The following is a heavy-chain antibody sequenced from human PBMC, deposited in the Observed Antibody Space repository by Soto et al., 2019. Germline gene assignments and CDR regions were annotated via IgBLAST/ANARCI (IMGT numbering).Heavy chain of an antibody. Sequence: QVQLVQSGVEVKKPGASVKVSCRTSGYTFVSYGISWVRQAPGQGLEWMGWISPYTGKTKSAQKFQDRVAMTPDTSTRTANWELTILRSDDTAVYFCASAPPTSVTSFDFWGQGTLVTVSS. CDR2: ISPYTGKT. CDR3: ASAPPTSVTSFDF. V-gene: IGHV1-18*04. J-gene: IGHJ4*02. D-gene: IGHD4-4*01. CDR1: GYTFVSYG.